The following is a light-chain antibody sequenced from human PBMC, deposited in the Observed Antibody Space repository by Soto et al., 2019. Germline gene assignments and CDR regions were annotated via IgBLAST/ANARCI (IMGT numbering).Light chain of an antibody. J-gene: IGKJ2*01. CDR1: QSVSSY. V-gene: IGKV3-11*01. CDR3: QQPGYT. Sequence: EIVLTQSPATLSLSPGERATLSCRASQSVSSYLAWYQQKPGQAPRLLIYDASSRATGIPARFSGSGSGKDVTLTISSLEPEDFAVYYCQQPGYTFSQGTKLEIK. CDR2: DAS.